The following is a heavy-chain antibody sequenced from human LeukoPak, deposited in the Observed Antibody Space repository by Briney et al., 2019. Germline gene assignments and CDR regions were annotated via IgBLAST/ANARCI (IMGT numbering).Heavy chain of an antibody. CDR2: ISSSSSYI. D-gene: IGHD3-9*01. J-gene: IGHJ4*02. Sequence: GGSLRLSCAASGFTFSSYNMNWVRQAPGKGLEWVSSISSSSSYIYYTDSVKGRFTISRDNAKYSLYLQMNSLRAEDTAVYYCARVTLTGYYAFDYWGQGTLVTVSS. CDR1: GFTFSSYN. CDR3: ARVTLTGYYAFDY. V-gene: IGHV3-21*01.